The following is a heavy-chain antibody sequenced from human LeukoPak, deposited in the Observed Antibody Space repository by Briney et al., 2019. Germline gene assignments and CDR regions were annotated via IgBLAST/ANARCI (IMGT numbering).Heavy chain of an antibody. CDR3: ARAVPAAYYYYYMDV. J-gene: IGHJ6*03. D-gene: IGHD4-17*01. CDR2: IDWDGDE. CDR1: GFSLTTSGMC. Sequence: SGPALVKPTQTLTLTCTFPGFSLTTSGMCVSWIRQLPGKALEWLARIDWDGDESYSPSLKTRLTISKDTSKNQVVLTMTNMDPVDTATYYCARAVPAAYYYYYMDVWGKGTTVTVSS. V-gene: IGHV2-70*11.